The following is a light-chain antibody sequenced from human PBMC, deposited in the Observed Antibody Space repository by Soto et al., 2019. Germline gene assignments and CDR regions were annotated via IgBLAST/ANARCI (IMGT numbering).Light chain of an antibody. V-gene: IGKV1-5*01. CDR2: DAS. CDR1: QSISSW. CDR3: QQYNSYPLT. J-gene: IGKJ4*01. Sequence: IQMTHSPSTLSASVLYRVTITCLASQSISSWLAWYQQKPGKAPKLLIYDASSLESGVPSRFSGSGSGTEFTLTISSLQPDDFATYYCQQYNSYPLTFGGGTKVDI.